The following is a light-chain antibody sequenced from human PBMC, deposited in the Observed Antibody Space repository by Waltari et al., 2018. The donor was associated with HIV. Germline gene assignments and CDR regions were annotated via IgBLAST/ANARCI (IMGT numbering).Light chain of an antibody. CDR1: SSNIGSNY. CDR2: RNN. CDR3: AAWDDTLSGWV. V-gene: IGLV1-47*01. Sequence: QSVLTQPPSASGTPGQRVTISCSGSSSNIGSNYVYWYQQLPGTAPKLLIHRNNQRPSGVPDRFSGSKSGTSVSLAISGLRSEDEADYYCAAWDDTLSGWVFGGGTKLTVL. J-gene: IGLJ3*02.